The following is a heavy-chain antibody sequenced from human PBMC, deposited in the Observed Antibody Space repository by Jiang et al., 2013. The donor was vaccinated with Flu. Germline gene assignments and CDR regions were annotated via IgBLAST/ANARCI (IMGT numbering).Heavy chain of an antibody. J-gene: IGHJ4*02. D-gene: IGHD3-10*01. CDR2: ISSTSIYT. CDR3: ARDTHSITMVRGPDY. Sequence: GLVKPGGSLRLSCVASGFTFSDYYMSWFRQAPGKGLEWVSYISSTSIYTNYADSVRGRFTISRDNAKNSLYLQMNSLRAEDTAVFYCARDTHSITMVRGPDYWGQGTLVTVSS. CDR1: GFTFSDYY. V-gene: IGHV3-11*06.